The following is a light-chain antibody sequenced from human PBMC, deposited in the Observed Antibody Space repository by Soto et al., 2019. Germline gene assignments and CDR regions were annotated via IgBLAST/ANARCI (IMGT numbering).Light chain of an antibody. CDR1: NIGSKS. J-gene: IGLJ2*01. CDR2: YDS. Sequence: SYELTQPPSVSVAPGKTARITCGGNNIGSKSVHWYQQKPGQAPVLVIYYDSDRPSGIPERSSGSNSGNTATLTISRVEAGDEADYYCQVWDSSSDHPLFGGGTKLTVL. V-gene: IGLV3-21*04. CDR3: QVWDSSSDHPL.